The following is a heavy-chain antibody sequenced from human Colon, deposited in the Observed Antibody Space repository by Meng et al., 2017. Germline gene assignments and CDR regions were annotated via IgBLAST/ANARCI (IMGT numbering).Heavy chain of an antibody. CDR1: GASISSATW. Sequence: QVQLQESGPGLVKPSGTLSLTCAVSGASISSATWWTWVRQPPGKGLEWIGECYHRGSTNYNPSLSSRDTISVDKSKNQFSLQLTSVTAADTAIYYCASSSGWWRLDSWGQGTLVTVSS. CDR3: ASSSGWWRLDS. CDR2: CYHRGST. V-gene: IGHV4-4*02. D-gene: IGHD6-19*01. J-gene: IGHJ4*02.